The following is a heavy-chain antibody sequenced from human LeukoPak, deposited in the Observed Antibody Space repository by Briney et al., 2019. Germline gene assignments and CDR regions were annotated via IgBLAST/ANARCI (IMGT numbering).Heavy chain of an antibody. CDR1: GYTFTNYY. V-gene: IGHV1-46*01. CDR2: INPGGGNT. CDR3: ARDSHRIYSYGLFDY. D-gene: IGHD5-18*01. Sequence: ASVKVSCKASGYTFTNYYMHWVRQAPGQGLEWMGLINPGGGNTNYAQNFQGRVTMTRDTSTSTVYMELSSLRSEDTAVYYCARDSHRIYSYGLFDYWGQGTLVTVSS. J-gene: IGHJ4*02.